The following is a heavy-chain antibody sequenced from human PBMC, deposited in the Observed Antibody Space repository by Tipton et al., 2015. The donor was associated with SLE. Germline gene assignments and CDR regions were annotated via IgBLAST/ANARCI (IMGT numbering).Heavy chain of an antibody. CDR1: GGSISSGGYS. Sequence: LRLSCAVSGGSISSGGYSWSWIRQPPGKGLEWIGYIYHSGSTYYNPSLKSRVTISVDRSKNQFSLKLSSVTAADTAVYYCAREKVGPGQGAFDIWGQGTMVTVSS. CDR3: AREKVGPGQGAFDI. D-gene: IGHD1-26*01. CDR2: IYHSGST. J-gene: IGHJ3*02. V-gene: IGHV4-30-2*01.